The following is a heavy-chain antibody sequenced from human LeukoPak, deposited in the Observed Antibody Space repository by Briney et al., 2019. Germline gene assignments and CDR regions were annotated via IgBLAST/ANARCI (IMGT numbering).Heavy chain of an antibody. CDR1: GGSISSSSYY. Sequence: SETLSLTCTVSGGSISSSSYYWGWIRQPPGKGLEWIGSIYYSGSTYYNPSLKSRVTISVDTSKNQFSLKLSSVTAADTAVYYCARADYYDCSGYYRIDPYYFDYWGQGTLVTVSS. D-gene: IGHD3-22*01. V-gene: IGHV4-39*01. CDR3: ARADYYDCSGYYRIDPYYFDY. CDR2: IYYSGST. J-gene: IGHJ4*02.